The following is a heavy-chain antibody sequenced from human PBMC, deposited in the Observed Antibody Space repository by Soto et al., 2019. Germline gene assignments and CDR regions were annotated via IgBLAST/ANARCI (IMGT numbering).Heavy chain of an antibody. CDR3: AKDLTRQLAYWLDP. D-gene: IGHD6-6*01. CDR1: GFSFTGYY. J-gene: IGHJ5*02. CDR2: INAHSGGT. V-gene: IGHV1-2*02. Sequence: ASVKVSCKASGFSFTGYYIHWLRQAPGQGLEWMGWINAHSGGTEYAQKFQGRVALTRDTSIATAYLTLTSLTSDDTALYYCAKDLTRQLAYWLDPWGQGTQVTVSS.